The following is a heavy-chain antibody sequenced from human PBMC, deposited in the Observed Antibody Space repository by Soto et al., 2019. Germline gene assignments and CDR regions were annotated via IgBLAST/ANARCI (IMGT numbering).Heavy chain of an antibody. CDR3: AREGGNYYDSSGYYYAWFDP. V-gene: IGHV4-4*02. D-gene: IGHD3-22*01. CDR1: GGSISSSNW. CDR2: IYHSGST. J-gene: IGHJ5*02. Sequence: SETLSLTCAVSGGSISSSNWWSWVRQPPGKGLEWIGEIYHSGSTNYNPSLKSRVTISVDKSKNQFSLKLSSVTAADTAVYYCAREGGNYYDSSGYYYAWFDPWGQGTLVTVSS.